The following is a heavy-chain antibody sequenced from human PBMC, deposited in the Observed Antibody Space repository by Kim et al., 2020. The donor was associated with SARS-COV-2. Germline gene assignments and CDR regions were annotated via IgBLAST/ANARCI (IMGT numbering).Heavy chain of an antibody. Sequence: GGSLRLSCAASGFTFSNAWMSWVRQAPGKGLEWVGRIKSKTDGGTTDYAAPVKGRFTISRDDSKNTLYLQMNSLKTEDTAVYYCTAPKRYYYDSSGSDCWGQGTLVTVSS. CDR1: GFTFSNAW. CDR2: IKSKTDGGTT. CDR3: TAPKRYYYDSSGSDC. D-gene: IGHD3-22*01. V-gene: IGHV3-15*01. J-gene: IGHJ4*02.